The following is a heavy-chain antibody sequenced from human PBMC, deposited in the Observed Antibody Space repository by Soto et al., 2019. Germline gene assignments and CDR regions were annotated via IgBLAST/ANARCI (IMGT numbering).Heavy chain of an antibody. Sequence: EVQLVESGGGLVQPGGSLKLSCAASGFTFSGSAMHWVRQASGKGLEWVGRIRSKANSYATAYAASVKGRFTISRDDSNNTAYLQMNSLKTEDTAVYYCTRQINGVWAFWFDPWGQGTLVTVSS. J-gene: IGHJ5*02. CDR1: GFTFSGSA. V-gene: IGHV3-73*02. D-gene: IGHD2-8*01. CDR3: TRQINGVWAFWFDP. CDR2: IRSKANSYAT.